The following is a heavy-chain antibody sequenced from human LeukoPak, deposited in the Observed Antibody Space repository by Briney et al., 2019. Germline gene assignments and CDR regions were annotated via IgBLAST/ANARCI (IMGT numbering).Heavy chain of an antibody. D-gene: IGHD2-8*01. CDR2: INSDVSGT. J-gene: IGHJ3*02. CDR1: GFTFNSYW. Sequence: PGGCLRLSWAASGFTFNSYWMHWVRQAPGKGLVWVSRINSDVSGTSDADFVRGRFTISRDKSKNTLYLQMNSLRAEDTAMYYCARDRLTNDAFDIWGQGTMVTVSS. CDR3: ARDRLTNDAFDI. V-gene: IGHV3-74*01.